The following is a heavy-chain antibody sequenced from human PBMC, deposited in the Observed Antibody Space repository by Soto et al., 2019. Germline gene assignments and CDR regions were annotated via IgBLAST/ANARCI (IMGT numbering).Heavy chain of an antibody. J-gene: IGHJ4*02. V-gene: IGHV5-51*01. Sequence: GESLKISCKGSGYSFISHWIGWVRQMPGKGLEWMGIIYPGDSDTRYSPSFEGQVTITADKTTTTAYLQWSSLKASDTAMYYCTRSLPTPDFWGQGTLVTVS. CDR1: GYSFISHW. CDR2: IYPGDSDT. CDR3: TRSLPTPDF.